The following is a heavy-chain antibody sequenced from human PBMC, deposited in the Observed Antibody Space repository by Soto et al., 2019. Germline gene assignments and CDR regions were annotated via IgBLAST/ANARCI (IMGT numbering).Heavy chain of an antibody. V-gene: IGHV3-73*01. CDR2: IRSKANSYAT. CDR3: TSPGPFDY. Sequence: EVQLVESGGGLVQPGGSLKLSCAASGFTFSGSAMHWVRQASGKGLEWVGRIRSKANSYATAYAASVKGRFTISRDDSKNTAYLQMNSLKTEDTAVYSCTSPGPFDYWGQGTLVTVSS. D-gene: IGHD3-10*01. CDR1: GFTFSGSA. J-gene: IGHJ4*02.